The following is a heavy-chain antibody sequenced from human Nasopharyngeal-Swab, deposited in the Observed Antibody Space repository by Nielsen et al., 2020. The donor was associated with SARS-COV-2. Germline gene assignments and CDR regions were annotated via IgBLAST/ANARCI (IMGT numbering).Heavy chain of an antibody. V-gene: IGHV3-15*01. J-gene: IGHJ5*02. CDR2: IKSSTDGGTT. D-gene: IGHD1-1*01. Sequence: VRQAPGKGLEWAGRIKSSTDGGTTDYIAPVKGRFNISRDDSKNTLYLQMTSLKTEDTAVYYCAADDVGSFSWGQGTLVTVSS. CDR3: AADDVGSFS.